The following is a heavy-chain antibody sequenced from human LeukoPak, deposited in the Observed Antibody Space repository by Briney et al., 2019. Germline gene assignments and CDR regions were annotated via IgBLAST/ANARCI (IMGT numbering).Heavy chain of an antibody. Sequence: GGSLRLSCAASGFTFNTYWMSWVRQAPGKGLEWVSAIVGSSRSTYYADSVKGRFTISRDNSKNTLYLQMNSLRAEDTALYYCAKGDFIVIVPAAAHLRDWGQGTLVTVSS. CDR2: IVGSSRST. J-gene: IGHJ4*02. CDR1: GFTFNTYW. V-gene: IGHV3-23*01. D-gene: IGHD2-2*01. CDR3: AKGDFIVIVPAAAHLRD.